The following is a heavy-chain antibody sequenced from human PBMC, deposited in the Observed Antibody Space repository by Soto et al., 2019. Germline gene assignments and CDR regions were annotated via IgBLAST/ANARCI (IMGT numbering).Heavy chain of an antibody. CDR1: GFTFSSYS. V-gene: IGHV3-21*01. CDR2: IGSSGSHI. Sequence: LRLSCAASGFTFSSYSMNWVRQTPGKGLEWISCIGSSGSHIYYADSVKGRLSISRDNANNFLYLQMNSLRAEDTALYYCATMGMSATALDTFDIWGQGTMVTVSS. D-gene: IGHD1-1*01. J-gene: IGHJ3*02. CDR3: ATMGMSATALDTFDI.